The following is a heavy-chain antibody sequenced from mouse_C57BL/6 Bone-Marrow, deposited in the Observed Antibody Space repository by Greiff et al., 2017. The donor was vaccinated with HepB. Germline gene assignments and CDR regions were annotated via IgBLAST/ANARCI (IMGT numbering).Heavy chain of an antibody. CDR3: ARVGYDGYWDYAMDY. Sequence: EVQRVESEGGLVQPGSSMKLSCTASGFTFSDYYMAWVRQVPEKGLEWVANINYDGSSTYYLDSLKSRFIISRDNAKNILYLQMSSLKSEDTATYYCARVGYDGYWDYAMDYWGQGTSVTVSS. J-gene: IGHJ4*01. CDR1: GFTFSDYY. V-gene: IGHV5-16*01. D-gene: IGHD2-3*01. CDR2: INYDGSST.